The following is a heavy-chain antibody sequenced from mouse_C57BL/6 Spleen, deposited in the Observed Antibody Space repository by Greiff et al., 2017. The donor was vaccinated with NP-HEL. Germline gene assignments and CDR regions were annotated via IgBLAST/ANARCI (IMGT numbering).Heavy chain of an antibody. Sequence: EVKLMASGGGLVQPGGSLSLSCAASGFTFTDYYMSWVRQPPGKALEWLGFIRNKANGYTTEYSASVKGRFTISRDNSQSILYLQMNALRAEDSANYYCARYRDTTAYYFDYWGQGTTLTVSS. CDR2: IRNKANGYTT. CDR3: ARYRDTTAYYFDY. J-gene: IGHJ2*01. CDR1: GFTFTDYY. V-gene: IGHV7-3*01. D-gene: IGHD1-2*01.